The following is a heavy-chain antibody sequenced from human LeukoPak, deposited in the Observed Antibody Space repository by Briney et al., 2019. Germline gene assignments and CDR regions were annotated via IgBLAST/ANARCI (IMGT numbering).Heavy chain of an antibody. CDR3: AYSSSSVGDY. Sequence: GGSLRLSCAASGFTFSSYSINWVRQAPGKGLEWVSSISSSSSYIYYADSVKGRFTISRDNAKNSLYLQMNSLRAEDTAVYYCAYSSSSVGDYWGQGTMVTVSS. D-gene: IGHD6-6*01. CDR2: ISSSSSYI. CDR1: GFTFSSYS. J-gene: IGHJ4*02. V-gene: IGHV3-21*01.